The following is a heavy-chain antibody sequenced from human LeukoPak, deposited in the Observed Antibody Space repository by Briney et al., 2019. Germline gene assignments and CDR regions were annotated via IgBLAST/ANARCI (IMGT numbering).Heavy chain of an antibody. Sequence: GGSLRLSCAASGFTFSSYAMHWVRQAPGKGLEWVAVISYDGSNKYYADSVKGRFTISRDNSKNTLYLQMNSLRAEDTAVYHCARDPAPQGWFDSWGQGTLVTVSS. CDR3: ARDPAPQGWFDS. J-gene: IGHJ5*01. CDR1: GFTFSSYA. V-gene: IGHV3-30-3*01. CDR2: ISYDGSNK.